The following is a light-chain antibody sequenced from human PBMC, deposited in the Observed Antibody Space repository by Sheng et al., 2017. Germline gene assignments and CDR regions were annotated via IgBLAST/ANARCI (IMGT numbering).Light chain of an antibody. CDR3: HQYNSSPPWT. J-gene: IGKJ1*01. V-gene: IGKV3-20*01. CDR1: QSISSRY. Sequence: EIVLTQSPGTLSLSPGDRATLSCRASQSISSRYLAWYQQKPGRAPSLLIHRASSRATGIPDRFSGSGSGTDFTLTIRRLEPDDFAVYYCHQYNSSPPWTFGQGTKVEV. CDR2: RAS.